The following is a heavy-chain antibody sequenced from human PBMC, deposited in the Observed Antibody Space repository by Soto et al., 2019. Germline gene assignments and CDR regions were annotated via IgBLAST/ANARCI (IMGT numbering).Heavy chain of an antibody. CDR2: ISYDGSNQ. J-gene: IGHJ4*02. Sequence: PGGSLRLSCAASGFTFSRYAIHWVRQAPGKGLEWVALISYDGSNQYYANSVKGRFTISRDNSKNTVYLQMNSLRDEDTAVYYCATGVESNYYDSSGFDYWGRGTLVTVPS. D-gene: IGHD3-22*01. CDR1: GFTFSRYA. CDR3: ATGVESNYYDSSGFDY. V-gene: IGHV3-30-3*01.